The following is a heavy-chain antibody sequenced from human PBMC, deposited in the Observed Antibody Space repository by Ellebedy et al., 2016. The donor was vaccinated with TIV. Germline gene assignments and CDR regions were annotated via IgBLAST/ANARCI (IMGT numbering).Heavy chain of an antibody. CDR1: GYSFTSYW. Sequence: GESLKISCKGSGYSFTSYWIGWVRQMPGKGLEWMGIIYPGDSDTRYSPSFQGQVTISADKSISTAYLQWSSLKASDTAMYYCAIPGSGSYSGPLDAFDIWGQGTMVTVSS. J-gene: IGHJ3*02. D-gene: IGHD1-26*01. CDR2: IYPGDSDT. V-gene: IGHV5-51*01. CDR3: AIPGSGSYSGPLDAFDI.